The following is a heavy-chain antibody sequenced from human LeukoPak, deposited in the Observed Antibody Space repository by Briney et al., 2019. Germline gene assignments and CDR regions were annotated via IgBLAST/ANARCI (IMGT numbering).Heavy chain of an antibody. J-gene: IGHJ4*02. D-gene: IGHD6-19*01. CDR2: ISYDGSNK. Sequence: PGRSLRLSCAASGFTFSSYGMHWVRQAPGKGLEWVAVISYDGSNKYYADSVKGRFTISRDNSKNTLYLQMNSLRAEDTAVYYCAKDRYSSGQRYFDYWGQGTLVTVSS. CDR3: AKDRYSSGQRYFDY. V-gene: IGHV3-30*18. CDR1: GFTFSSYG.